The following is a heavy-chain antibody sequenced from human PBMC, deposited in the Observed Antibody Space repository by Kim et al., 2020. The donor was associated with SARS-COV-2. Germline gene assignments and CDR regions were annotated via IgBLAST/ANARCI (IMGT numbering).Heavy chain of an antibody. V-gene: IGHV4-39*01. J-gene: IGHJ6*02. CDR1: GGSISSSSYY. CDR2: IYYSGST. D-gene: IGHD6-13*01. Sequence: SETLSLTCTVSGGSISSSSYYWGWIRQPPGKGLEWIGSIYYSGSTYYNPSLKSRVTISVDMSKNQFSLKLSSVTAADTAVYYCARPAGSSWYLGGAGMDVWGQGTTVTVSS. CDR3: ARPAGSSWYLGGAGMDV.